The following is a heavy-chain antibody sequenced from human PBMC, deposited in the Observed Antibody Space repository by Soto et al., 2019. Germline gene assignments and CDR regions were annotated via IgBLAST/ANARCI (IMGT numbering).Heavy chain of an antibody. CDR3: VKAVAAAGADY. CDR1: GFTCSSYA. V-gene: IGHV3-23*01. Sequence: VQLLESGGGLVQRGGSLRLSCEASGFTCSSYAMSWVRQAPGKGLEWVSAISGSGSSTYYAGSVKGRFTISRDNSRNTVYLQMNTLRVEDTAVYYCVKAVAAAGADYWGQGTLVTVSS. J-gene: IGHJ4*02. D-gene: IGHD6-13*01. CDR2: ISGSGSST.